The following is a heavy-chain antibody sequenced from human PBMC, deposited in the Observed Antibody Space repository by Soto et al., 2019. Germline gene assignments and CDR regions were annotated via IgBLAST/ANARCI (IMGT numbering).Heavy chain of an antibody. D-gene: IGHD2-2*02. J-gene: IGHJ3*02. V-gene: IGHV4-59*08. CDR2: IYYSGST. CDR1: GGSISSYY. Sequence: QVQLQESGPGLVKPSETLSLTCTVSGGSISSYYWSWIRQPPGKGLGWIGYIYYSGSTNYNPSLKSRVTISVDTSKNRLSLKLSSVTAADTAVYYCARRWGYTFDIWGQGTMVTVSS. CDR3: ARRWGYTFDI.